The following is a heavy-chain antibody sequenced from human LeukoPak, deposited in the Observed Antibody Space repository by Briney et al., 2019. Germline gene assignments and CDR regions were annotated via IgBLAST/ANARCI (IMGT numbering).Heavy chain of an antibody. J-gene: IGHJ4*02. V-gene: IGHV4-59*01. CDR2: IYYSGST. CDR1: GGSFSGYY. Sequence: SETLSLTCAVYGGSFSGYYWSWIRQPPGKGLEWIGYIYYSGSTNYNPSLKSRVTISVDTSKNQFSLMLSSVTAADTAVYYCARSYSSSWSPIDYWGQGTLVTVSS. D-gene: IGHD6-13*01. CDR3: ARSYSSSWSPIDY.